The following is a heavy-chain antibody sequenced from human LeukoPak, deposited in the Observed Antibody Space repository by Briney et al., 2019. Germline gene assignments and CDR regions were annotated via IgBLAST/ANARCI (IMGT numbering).Heavy chain of an antibody. D-gene: IGHD3-10*01. J-gene: IGHJ6*02. CDR3: ARLHRGFYYFGMDV. Sequence: SETLSLTCSVSGDSVSSDYWTWIRQPPGKGLECIGYVHYSGSTNYNPSLKSRVTISVDTSKNQFSLRLSSVTAADTTVYYCARLHRGFYYFGMDVWGQGTTVTVSS. CDR2: VHYSGST. V-gene: IGHV4-59*08. CDR1: GDSVSSDY.